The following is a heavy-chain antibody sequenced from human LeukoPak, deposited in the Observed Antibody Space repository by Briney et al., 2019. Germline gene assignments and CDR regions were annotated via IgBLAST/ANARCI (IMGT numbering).Heavy chain of an antibody. CDR1: GLTFSSYS. Sequence: GGSLRLSCAASGLTFSSYSMNWVRQAPGKGLEWVSYISSSSSTIYYADSVKGRFTISRDNAKNSLYLQMNSLRDEDTAVYYCARDLPRRTNYYYYGMDVWGQGTTVTVSS. V-gene: IGHV3-48*02. J-gene: IGHJ6*02. CDR3: ARDLPRRTNYYYYGMDV. CDR2: ISSSSSTI.